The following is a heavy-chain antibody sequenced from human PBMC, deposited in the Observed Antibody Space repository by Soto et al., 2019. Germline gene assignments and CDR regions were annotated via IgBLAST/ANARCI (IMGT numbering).Heavy chain of an antibody. CDR2: IYSGGST. Sequence: GGSLRLSCAASGFTVSSNYMSWVRQAPGKGLEWVSVIYSGGSTYYADSVKGRFTISRHNSKNTLYLQMNSLRAEDTAVYYCARGSRVGGNYVLYYMDVWGKGTTVTVSS. V-gene: IGHV3-53*04. CDR3: ARGSRVGGNYVLYYMDV. D-gene: IGHD3-16*01. CDR1: GFTVSSNY. J-gene: IGHJ6*03.